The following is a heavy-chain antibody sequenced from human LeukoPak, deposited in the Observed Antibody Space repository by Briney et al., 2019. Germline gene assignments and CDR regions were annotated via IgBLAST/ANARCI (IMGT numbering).Heavy chain of an antibody. Sequence: ASVKVSCKASGYRFTGYHMHWVRQAPGQGLAGMGWINPNSGDANYAQKFQGRVTMTRDTSISTGYMDLSRLRSDDTAVYYCARLRITMLAGDYWGQGTLVTVSS. CDR2: INPNSGDA. J-gene: IGHJ4*02. CDR3: ARLRITMLAGDY. V-gene: IGHV1-2*02. CDR1: GYRFTGYH. D-gene: IGHD3-10*02.